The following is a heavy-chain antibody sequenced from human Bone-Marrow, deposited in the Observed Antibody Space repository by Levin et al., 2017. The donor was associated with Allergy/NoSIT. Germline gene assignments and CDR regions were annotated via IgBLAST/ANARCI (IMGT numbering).Heavy chain of an antibody. J-gene: IGHJ4*02. CDR2: IIPIFSTA. Sequence: ASVKVSCKASGGTFNNCSFSWVRQAPGQGLEWMAGIIPIFSTAHYAQKFQGRVTVTADKSTNTAYMELSSLRSDDTAVYFCARGPTSPAGGVSHLDSWGQGALVTVSS. CDR1: GGTFNNCS. CDR3: ARGPTSPAGGVSHLDS. V-gene: IGHV1-69*06. D-gene: IGHD3-16*01.